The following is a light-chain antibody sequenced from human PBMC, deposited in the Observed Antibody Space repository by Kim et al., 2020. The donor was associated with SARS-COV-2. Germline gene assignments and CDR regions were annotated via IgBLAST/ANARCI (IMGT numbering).Light chain of an antibody. V-gene: IGKV1-17*01. Sequence: ASVGDRVTIPCRASQEIRTDLGCYQQNPGRAPKRLIYGAYRLHSEVPSRFSGSGSGTEFSLTLSSVHPEDFAPYFCLQHSTYPLTFGPGTRLESK. CDR1: QEIRTD. J-gene: IGKJ5*01. CDR3: LQHSTYPLT. CDR2: GAY.